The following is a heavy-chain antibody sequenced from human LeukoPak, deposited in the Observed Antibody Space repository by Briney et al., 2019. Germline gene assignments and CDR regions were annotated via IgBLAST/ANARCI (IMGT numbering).Heavy chain of an antibody. CDR2: IYTSGST. J-gene: IGHJ3*02. Sequence: SETLSFTCTVSGGSISSYYWSWLRQPPGKGLEWIGYIYTSGSTNFNPSLKGRVTISVDTSKNQFSLTLGSVAAPDPALYFCSSPSSGDAFDIWGQGTMVTVSS. D-gene: IGHD6-25*01. CDR3: SSPSSGDAFDI. V-gene: IGHV4-4*09. CDR1: GGSISSYY.